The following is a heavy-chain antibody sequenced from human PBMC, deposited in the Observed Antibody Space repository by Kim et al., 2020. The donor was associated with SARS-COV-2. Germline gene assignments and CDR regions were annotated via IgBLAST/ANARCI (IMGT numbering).Heavy chain of an antibody. CDR3: ATSPRRFGPLDN. D-gene: IGHD3-10*01. J-gene: IGHJ4*02. V-gene: IGHV3-33*01. Sequence: YYVDSWKGRFTISRDNSKNTLYLHMNSLRAEDTAVYYCATSPRRFGPLDNWGQGTLVTVSS.